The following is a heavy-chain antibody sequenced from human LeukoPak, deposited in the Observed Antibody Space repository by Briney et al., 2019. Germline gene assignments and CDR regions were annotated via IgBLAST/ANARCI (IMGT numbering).Heavy chain of an antibody. D-gene: IGHD2-15*01. CDR2: ISYDGSNK. Sequence: PGGSLRLSCTASGFPFSTYAMHWVRQAPGKGLEWVAVISYDGSNKYYADSVKGRFTISRDNSKNTLYLQMNSLRAEDTALYYCAKGSGRYCSGGSCYTYSSGLLGYWGQGTLVTVS. CDR1: GFPFSTYA. V-gene: IGHV3-30*18. J-gene: IGHJ4*02. CDR3: AKGSGRYCSGGSCYTYSSGLLGY.